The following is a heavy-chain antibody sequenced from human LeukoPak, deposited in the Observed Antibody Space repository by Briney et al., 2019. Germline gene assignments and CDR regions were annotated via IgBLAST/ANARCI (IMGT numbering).Heavy chain of an antibody. CDR2: VSADGRTQ. D-gene: IGHD6-13*01. CDR1: GFTFRTYS. CDR3: AKSTEAAPRAFDI. Sequence: GGSLRLSCAASGFTFRTYSIHWVRQAPGKGLEWVTVVSADGRTQLYSDSVKGRFTVSRDNSLNTLHLQMNSLKTEDTAVYYCAKSTEAAPRAFDIWGRGTMVTVSS. J-gene: IGHJ3*02. V-gene: IGHV3-30*18.